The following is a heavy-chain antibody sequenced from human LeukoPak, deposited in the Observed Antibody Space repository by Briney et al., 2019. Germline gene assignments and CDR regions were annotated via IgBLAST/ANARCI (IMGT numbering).Heavy chain of an antibody. CDR2: ISYDGSNK. V-gene: IGHV3-30-3*01. CDR3: ARDRGVREFDY. Sequence: PGGSLRLSCAASGFTFSNAWMSWVRQAPGKGPEWVAVISYDGSNKYYADSVKGRFTISRDNSKNTLYLQMNSLRAEDTAVYYCARDRGVREFDYWGQGTPVTVSS. D-gene: IGHD1-1*01. J-gene: IGHJ4*02. CDR1: GFTFSNAW.